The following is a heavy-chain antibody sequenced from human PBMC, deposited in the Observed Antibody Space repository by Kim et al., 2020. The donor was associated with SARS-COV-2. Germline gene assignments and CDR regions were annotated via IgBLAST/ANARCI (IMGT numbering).Heavy chain of an antibody. J-gene: IGHJ4*02. CDR3: ARRSGYSSSWYFDY. D-gene: IGHD6-13*01. V-gene: IGHV5-51*01. Sequence: PSFQVRVTISVDKSITTAYLQWSGLKASDTAMYYCARRSGYSSSWYFDYWGQGTLVTVSS.